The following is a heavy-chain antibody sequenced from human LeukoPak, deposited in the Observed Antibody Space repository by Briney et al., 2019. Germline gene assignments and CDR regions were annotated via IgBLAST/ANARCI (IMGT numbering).Heavy chain of an antibody. CDR1: GYTFTSYG. D-gene: IGHD3-22*01. CDR2: ISAYNGNT. J-gene: IGHJ4*02. CDR3: ARDLHYYDSSGYYYRGPSDY. Sequence: ASVKVSCKASGYTFTSYGISWVRQAPGQGLEWMGWISAYNGNTNYAQKLQGRVTMTTDTSTSTAYMELRSLRSDDTAVYYCARDLHYYDSSGYYYRGPSDYWGQGTLVTVSS. V-gene: IGHV1-18*01.